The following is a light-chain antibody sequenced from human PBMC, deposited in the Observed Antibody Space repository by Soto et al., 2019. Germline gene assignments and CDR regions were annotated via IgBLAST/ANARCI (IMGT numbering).Light chain of an antibody. CDR1: QSISSW. Sequence: DIQMTQSPSTLSASVGDRVTITCRASQSISSWLAWYQQKPGKAPKLLIYDASNLEIGVPSRFSGSGSGTDFTFTISSLQPEDIATYYCQQYDNLPITFGQGTRLEIK. CDR3: QQYDNLPIT. J-gene: IGKJ5*01. CDR2: DAS. V-gene: IGKV1-33*01.